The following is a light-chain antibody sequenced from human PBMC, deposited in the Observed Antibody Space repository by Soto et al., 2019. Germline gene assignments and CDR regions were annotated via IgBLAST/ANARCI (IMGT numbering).Light chain of an antibody. CDR2: GVS. V-gene: IGLV2-14*01. Sequence: QSALTQPASVSGSPGQSVTISCSGTSSDVGGYNYVSWYQHHPCKAPKLMLYGVSDRPSGISNRFSGSKSGNTASLTISGLQAEDEADYYCGSYTSSSTLIFGGGTKLTVL. CDR1: SSDVGGYNY. J-gene: IGLJ2*01. CDR3: GSYTSSSTLI.